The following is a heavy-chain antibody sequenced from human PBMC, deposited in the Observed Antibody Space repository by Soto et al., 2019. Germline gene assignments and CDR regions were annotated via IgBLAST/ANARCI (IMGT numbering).Heavy chain of an antibody. CDR1: GITFGDYY. J-gene: IGHJ4*02. CDR2: ISSSGGIK. D-gene: IGHD2-8*01. V-gene: IGHV3-11*01. CDR3: ARDHHEQMAFDW. Sequence: QVQLVESGGGLVKPGGSLRLSCVASGITFGDYYMTWVRQAPGKGLEWLSYISSSGGIKYYAVSVKGRFTISRDNGKNSLYLQMNSLRVDDTAVYYCARDHHEQMAFDWWGQGTLVTVSS.